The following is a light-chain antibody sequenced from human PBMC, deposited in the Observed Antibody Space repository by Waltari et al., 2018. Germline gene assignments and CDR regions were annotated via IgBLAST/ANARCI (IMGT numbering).Light chain of an antibody. V-gene: IGKV4-1*01. J-gene: IGKJ2*01. CDR1: QSVFHSSTYGNA. Sequence: IVMTQSPDFLPVSLGARATTSCRSRQSVFHSSTYGNAIAWFQQRPGQPPKLLIYWTSTRESGVPDRFSGSGSGTDFTLTISSLQAEDVAVYYCQQYYSIPYTFGPGTKLEIK. CDR2: WTS. CDR3: QQYYSIPYT.